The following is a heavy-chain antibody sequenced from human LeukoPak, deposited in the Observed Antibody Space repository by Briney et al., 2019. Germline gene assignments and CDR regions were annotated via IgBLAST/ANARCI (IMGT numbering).Heavy chain of an antibody. V-gene: IGHV3-66*01. CDR2: ICNDGRT. J-gene: IGHJ4*02. CDR1: GFTFSSNH. CDR3: AGGQIYGTGSYFFDH. D-gene: IGHD3-10*01. Sequence: GGSLRLSCAASGFTFSSNHMSWVRQTPGQGRLEGVSVICNDGRTFYTGSVTGRFTISRDNSKNTLYLQMNSLRAEDTAVYYCAGGQIYGTGSYFFDHWGQGTLVTVSS.